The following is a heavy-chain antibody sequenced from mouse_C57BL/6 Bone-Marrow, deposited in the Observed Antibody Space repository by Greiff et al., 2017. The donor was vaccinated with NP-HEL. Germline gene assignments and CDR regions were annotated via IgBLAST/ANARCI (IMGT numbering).Heavy chain of an antibody. CDR3: ARDQRRDFDY. CDR1: GFTFSSYA. CDR2: ISDGGSYT. Sequence: EVKLVESGGGLVKPGGSLKLSCAASGFTFSSYAMSWVRQTPEKRLEWVATISDGGSYTYYPDNVKGRFTISRDNAKNKLYLQMSHLKSEDTAMYCWARDQRRDFDYWGRGTAITVTS. J-gene: IGHJ2*01. V-gene: IGHV5-4*01.